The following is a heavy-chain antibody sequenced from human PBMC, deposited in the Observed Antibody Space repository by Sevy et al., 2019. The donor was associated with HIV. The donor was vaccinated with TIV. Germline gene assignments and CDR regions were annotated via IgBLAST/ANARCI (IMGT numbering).Heavy chain of an antibody. D-gene: IGHD3-10*01. CDR3: ARGRAYYGSGSYSP. J-gene: IGHJ5*02. Sequence: ASVKVSCKASGYTFTSYDINWVRQATGQGLEWMGWMNPNRGNTGYAQKFQGRVTMTRNTSISKAYMELGSLRSEDTAVYYCARGRAYYGSGSYSPWGQGTLVTVSS. CDR1: GYTFTSYD. CDR2: MNPNRGNT. V-gene: IGHV1-8*01.